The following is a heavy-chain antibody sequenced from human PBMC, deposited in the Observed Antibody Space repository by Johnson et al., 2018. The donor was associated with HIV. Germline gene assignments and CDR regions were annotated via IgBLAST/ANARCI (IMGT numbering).Heavy chain of an antibody. CDR3: ARGTPWDAFDI. V-gene: IGHV3-11*04. J-gene: IGHJ3*02. Sequence: QVLLVESGGGLVQPGGSLRLSCAASGFTFSDYYMSWIRQAPGKGLEWVSYISSSGSTIYYADYVKGRFTISRDNAKNSLYLKMNSLSAEDTAVYYCARGTPWDAFDIWGQGTMVTVSS. CDR1: GFTFSDYY. CDR2: ISSSGSTI.